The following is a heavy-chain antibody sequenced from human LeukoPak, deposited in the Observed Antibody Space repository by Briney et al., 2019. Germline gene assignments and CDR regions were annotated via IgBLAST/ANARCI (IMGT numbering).Heavy chain of an antibody. V-gene: IGHV4-34*01. CDR1: GGSFSGYY. CDR3: AKRTIAVAGRQTYYFDY. Sequence: SETLSLTCAVYGGSFSGYYWSWIRQPPGKGLEWIGEINHSGSTNYNPSLKSRVTISVDTSKNQFSLKLSSVTAADTAVYYCAKRTIAVAGRQTYYFDYWAQGTLVTVPS. D-gene: IGHD6-19*01. CDR2: INHSGST. J-gene: IGHJ4*02.